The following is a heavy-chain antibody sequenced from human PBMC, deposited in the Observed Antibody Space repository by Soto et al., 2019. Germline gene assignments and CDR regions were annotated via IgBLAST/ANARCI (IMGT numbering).Heavy chain of an antibody. Sequence: QVQLVESGGGVVQPGRSLRLSCAASGFTFSTYGMHWVRQAPGKGLEWVALIWYDGSNKYYADSVKGRFTISRDNSKNTLYLEMNGLTADDTAVYYCARGTSHYYYDMDVWGQGTTVTVSS. J-gene: IGHJ6*02. CDR2: IWYDGSNK. CDR1: GFTFSTYG. CDR3: ARGTSHYYYDMDV. V-gene: IGHV3-33*01.